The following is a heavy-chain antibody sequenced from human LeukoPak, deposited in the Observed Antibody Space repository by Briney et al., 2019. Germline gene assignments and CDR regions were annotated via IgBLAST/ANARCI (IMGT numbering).Heavy chain of an antibody. Sequence: SETLSLTCTVSGGSISSGDYYWSWIRQPPGKGLEWIGYMYYSGSTYYNPSLKSRVTISVDTSKNQFSLKLSSVTAADTAVYYCATYYSSTSCYTVDAFDIWGQGTMVTVSS. D-gene: IGHD2-2*02. CDR1: GGSISSGDYY. CDR2: MYYSGST. J-gene: IGHJ3*02. V-gene: IGHV4-30-4*01. CDR3: ATYYSSTSCYTVDAFDI.